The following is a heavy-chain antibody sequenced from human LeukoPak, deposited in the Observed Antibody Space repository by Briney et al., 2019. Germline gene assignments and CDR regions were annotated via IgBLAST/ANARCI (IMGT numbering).Heavy chain of an antibody. CDR3: ARGLAYCGGDCYSGVGY. J-gene: IGHJ4*02. V-gene: IGHV1-69*06. CDR2: IIPIFGTA. D-gene: IGHD2-21*01. Sequence: ASVKVSCKASGGTFSSYAISWVRQAPGQGLEWMGRIIPIFGTANYAQKFQGRVTITADKSTSTAYMELSSLRSEDTAVYYCARGLAYCGGDCYSGVGYWGQGTLVTVSS. CDR1: GGTFSSYA.